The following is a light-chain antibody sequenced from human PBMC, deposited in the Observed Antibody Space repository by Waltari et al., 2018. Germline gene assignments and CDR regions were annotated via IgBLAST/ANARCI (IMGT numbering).Light chain of an antibody. CDR3: QQYGSSTPT. V-gene: IGKV3-20*01. CDR2: GAS. J-gene: IGKJ4*01. Sequence: DIVLTQSPGTLSLSPGERATLSCRASQSVRSSYLAWYQQKPGQAPRLLIYGASSRATGIPDRFSGGGSGTDFTLTISGLEPEDFAVYYCQQYGSSTPTFGGGTKVEIK. CDR1: QSVRSSY.